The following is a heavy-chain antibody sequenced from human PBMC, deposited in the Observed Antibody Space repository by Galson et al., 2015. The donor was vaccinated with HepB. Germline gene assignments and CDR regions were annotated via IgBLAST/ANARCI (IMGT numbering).Heavy chain of an antibody. D-gene: IGHD5-24*01. Sequence: SLRLSGAASGVTVSSYGRIWVRQAQGKGRVGVAGIRGSGYRTYRADSGTGRFTIHRDNSKNRGNLQMNSLRGEDTALYYCAKSLEGRSEKDAFDFWGQGTMVTVSS. J-gene: IGHJ3*01. CDR1: GVTVSSYG. CDR3: AKSLEGRSEKDAFDF. V-gene: IGHV3-23*01. CDR2: IRGSGYRT.